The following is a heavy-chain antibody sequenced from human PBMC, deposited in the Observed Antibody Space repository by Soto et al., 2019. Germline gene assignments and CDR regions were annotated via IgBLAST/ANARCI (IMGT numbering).Heavy chain of an antibody. CDR1: GFTFSSYS. J-gene: IGHJ4*02. D-gene: IGHD3-22*01. CDR3: ARDSDHYYDSSGYPLADY. V-gene: IGHV3-21*01. CDR2: ISSSSSYI. Sequence: SGGSLRLSCAASGFTFSSYSMNWVRQAPGKGLEWVSSISSSSSYIYYADSVKGRFTISRDNAKNSLYLQMNSLRAEDTAVYYCARDSDHYYDSSGYPLADYWGQGTLVTVSS.